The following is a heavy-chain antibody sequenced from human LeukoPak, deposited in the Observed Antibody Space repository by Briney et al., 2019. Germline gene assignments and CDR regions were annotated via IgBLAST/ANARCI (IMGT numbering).Heavy chain of an antibody. CDR2: IYYSGST. CDR1: GGSISSYY. CDR3: ARRAIGYCSSTSCPDDAFDI. V-gene: IGHV4-59*01. J-gene: IGHJ3*02. Sequence: SETLSLTCTVSGGSISSYYWSWIRQPPGKGLEWIGYIYYSGSTNYNPSLKSRVTISVDTSKNQFSPKLSSVTAADTAVYYCARRAIGYCSSTSCPDDAFDIWGQGTMVTVSS. D-gene: IGHD2-2*01.